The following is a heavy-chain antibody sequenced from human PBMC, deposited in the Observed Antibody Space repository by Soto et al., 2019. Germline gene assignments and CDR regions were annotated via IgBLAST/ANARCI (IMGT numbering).Heavy chain of an antibody. CDR3: ARATSFSGHHGY. Sequence: SETLSLTCSVSGGSISGSYWSWIRQSPGKGLEWLGYVYYTGSTNYSPSLRSRVSISVDTSKNQFSLKLSSVTAADTAVYYCARATSFSGHHGYWGQGTLVTVSS. CDR1: GGSISGSY. CDR2: VYYTGST. J-gene: IGHJ4*02. D-gene: IGHD2-8*02. V-gene: IGHV4-59*12.